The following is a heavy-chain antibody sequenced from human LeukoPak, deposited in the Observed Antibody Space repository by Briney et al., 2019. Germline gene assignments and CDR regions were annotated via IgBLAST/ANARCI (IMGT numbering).Heavy chain of an antibody. CDR1: GYTFTSYA. D-gene: IGHD3-3*01. V-gene: IGHV1-18*01. Sequence: ASVKVSCKASGYTFTSYAISWVRQAPGQGLEWMGWVSAYNGNTNYAQKFQGRVTMTTETSTSTVYMDLSRLRSDDTAVYYCARGGDFWSGYNPFDYWGQGTLVTVSS. CDR3: ARGGDFWSGYNPFDY. J-gene: IGHJ4*02. CDR2: VSAYNGNT.